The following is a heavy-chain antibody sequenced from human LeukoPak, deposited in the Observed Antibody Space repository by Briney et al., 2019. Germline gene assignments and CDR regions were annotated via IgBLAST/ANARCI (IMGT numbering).Heavy chain of an antibody. CDR2: IYSGGST. Sequence: PGGSLRLSCAASGFTVSSNFMSWVRQAPGKGLEWVSVIYSGGSTYYAGSVKGRFTISRDNSKNTLYLQMNSLRVEDTAFYYCARVQYDGTYSHAFDIWGQGTMVTVSS. J-gene: IGHJ3*02. CDR3: ARVQYDGTYSHAFDI. V-gene: IGHV3-53*01. D-gene: IGHD1-26*01. CDR1: GFTVSSNF.